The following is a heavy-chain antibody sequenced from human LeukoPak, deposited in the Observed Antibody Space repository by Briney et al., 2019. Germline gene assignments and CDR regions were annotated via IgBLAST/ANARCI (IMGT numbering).Heavy chain of an antibody. Sequence: PGGSLRLSCAASGITLSTYSMNWVRHAPGKGREWVSYMSSGRTIIYADPVKGRFTISRDNAKNSLYLQMSSLRDEDTAVYDCARGLGAFDMWGQGTKVTVSA. V-gene: IGHV3-48*02. J-gene: IGHJ3*02. CDR2: MSSGRTII. D-gene: IGHD3-16*01. CDR3: ARGLGAFDM. CDR1: GITLSTYS.